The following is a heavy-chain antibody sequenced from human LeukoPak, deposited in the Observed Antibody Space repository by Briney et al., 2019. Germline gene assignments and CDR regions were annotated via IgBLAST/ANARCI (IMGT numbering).Heavy chain of an antibody. V-gene: IGHV4-30-2*01. CDR3: ARVDYNNWFDP. J-gene: IGHJ5*02. Sequence: SETLSLTCTVSGGSISSGGSSWSWIRQPPGKGLGWIGYIYHSGSTYYHPSLKSRVTISVDRSKNQSSLKLSSVTAADTAVYYCARVDYNNWFDPWGQGTLVTVSS. CDR2: IYHSGST. CDR1: GGSISSGGSS. D-gene: IGHD4/OR15-4a*01.